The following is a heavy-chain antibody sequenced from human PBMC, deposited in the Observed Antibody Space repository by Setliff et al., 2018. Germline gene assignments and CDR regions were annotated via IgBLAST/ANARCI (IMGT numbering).Heavy chain of an antibody. D-gene: IGHD3-22*01. J-gene: IGHJ3*02. Sequence: SETLSLTCAVYGGSFSGYYWSWIRQPPGKGLEWIGEINHSGSTNYNPSLKSRGTTSVDTSKNQFSLKLSSVTAADTAVYYCARDWDDRSGYQKDDAFDIWGQGTMVTVSS. CDR3: ARDWDDRSGYQKDDAFDI. V-gene: IGHV4-34*01. CDR1: GGSFSGYY. CDR2: INHSGST.